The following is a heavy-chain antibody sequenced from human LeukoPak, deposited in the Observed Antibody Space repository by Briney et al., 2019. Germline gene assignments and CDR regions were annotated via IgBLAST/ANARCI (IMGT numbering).Heavy chain of an antibody. J-gene: IGHJ4*02. CDR1: GFDFSTYA. Sequence: PGGSLRLSCAASGFDFSTYAMSWVRQAPGKGLEWVSGIGGGDTHYAVSVKGRFTISRDNSKSTVELHMSSLRVEDTAVYYCAKDGQSFNSMWDYLDSWGRGTLVTVSS. CDR3: AKDGQSFNSMWDYLDS. D-gene: IGHD1-26*01. V-gene: IGHV3-23*01. CDR2: IGGGDT.